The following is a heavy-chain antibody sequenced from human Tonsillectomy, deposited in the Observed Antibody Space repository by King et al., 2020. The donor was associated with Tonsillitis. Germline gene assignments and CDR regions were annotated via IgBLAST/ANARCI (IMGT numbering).Heavy chain of an antibody. CDR1: GLTFDDYA. CDR3: AKDGYSSSSVFDY. J-gene: IGHJ4*02. D-gene: IGHD6-6*01. V-gene: IGHV3-43*02. Sequence: MQLVESGGGVVQPGGSLRLSCAASGLTFDDYAMHCVRQAPGKGLAWVSLISGDGGSTYDADSVKGRFTCYSDNSKNSLYLQMNSLRTEDTALYYCAKDGYSSSSVFDYWGQGTLVTVSS. CDR2: ISGDGGST.